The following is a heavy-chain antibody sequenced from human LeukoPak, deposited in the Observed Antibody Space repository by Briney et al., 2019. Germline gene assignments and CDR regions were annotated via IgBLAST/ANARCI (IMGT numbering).Heavy chain of an antibody. CDR2: IIPIFGTA. CDR1: RGTFSSYA. V-gene: IGHV1-69*13. J-gene: IGHJ1*01. CDR3: ARHYDFWSGYRNGYFQH. Sequence: ASVKVSCKASRGTFSSYAISWVRQAPGQGLEWTGGIIPIFGTANYAQKFQGRVTITADESTSTAYMELSSLRSEDTAVYYCARHYDFWSGYRNGYFQHWGQGTLVTVSS. D-gene: IGHD3-3*01.